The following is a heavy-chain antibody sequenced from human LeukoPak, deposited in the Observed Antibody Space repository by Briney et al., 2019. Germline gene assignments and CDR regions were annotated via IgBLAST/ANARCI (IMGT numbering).Heavy chain of an antibody. Sequence: PSETLSLTCTVSGGSVSGYYWSWIRQPPGKGLEYIGYIFYTGTTLYSPSLKTRVTMSVDTSENQFSLKLSSVTAADTAVHYCARHDVVPVIRRGFDFWGQGTLVTVSS. CDR3: ARHDVVPVIRRGFDF. CDR2: IFYTGTT. CDR1: GGSVSGYY. D-gene: IGHD2-21*02. J-gene: IGHJ4*02. V-gene: IGHV4-59*08.